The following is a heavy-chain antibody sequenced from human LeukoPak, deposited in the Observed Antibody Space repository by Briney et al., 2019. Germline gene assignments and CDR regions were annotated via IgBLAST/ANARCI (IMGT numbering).Heavy chain of an antibody. CDR1: GGSFTTHY. V-gene: IGHV4-59*08. CDR3: ASLGGTYDF. J-gene: IGHJ4*02. CDR2: IYYRGST. D-gene: IGHD3-3*01. Sequence: SETLSLTCTVSGGSFTTHYWSWIRQPPGKGLEWIGYIYYRGSTNYNPSLNGRVTISIDTSNNQVSLKLSSVTAADTAVYYCASLGGTYDFWGQGTLVTVSS.